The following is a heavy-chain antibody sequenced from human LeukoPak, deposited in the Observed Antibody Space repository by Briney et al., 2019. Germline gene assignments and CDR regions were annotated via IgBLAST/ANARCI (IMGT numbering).Heavy chain of an antibody. CDR3: ARGSYCSGGSCYLGPLFDP. V-gene: IGHV1-18*01. D-gene: IGHD2-15*01. Sequence: ASVKVSCKASGYTFTSYGISWVRQAPGQGLEWMGWISAYNGNTNYAQKLQGRVTMTTDTSTSTAYMELRNLRSDDTAVYYCARGSYCSGGSCYLGPLFDPWGQGTLVTVSS. CDR2: ISAYNGNT. CDR1: GYTFTSYG. J-gene: IGHJ5*02.